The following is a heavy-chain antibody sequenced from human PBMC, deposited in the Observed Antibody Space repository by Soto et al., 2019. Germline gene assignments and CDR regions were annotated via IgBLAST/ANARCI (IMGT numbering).Heavy chain of an antibody. D-gene: IGHD1-26*01. V-gene: IGHV5-10-1*01. CDR1: GYSFTSYW. CDR3: ARQPPWEWELLVSGEGGGDEYYYYYGMDV. CDR2: IDPSDSYT. Sequence: PGESLKISCKGSGYSFTSYWISWVRQMPGKGLEWMGRIDPSDSYTNYSPSFQGHVTISADKSISTAYLQWSSLKASDTAMYYCARQPPWEWELLVSGEGGGDEYYYYYGMDVWGQGTTVTVSS. J-gene: IGHJ6*02.